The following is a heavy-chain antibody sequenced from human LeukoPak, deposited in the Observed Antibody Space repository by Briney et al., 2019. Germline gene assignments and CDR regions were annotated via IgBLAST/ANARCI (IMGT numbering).Heavy chain of an antibody. CDR1: GYTFTSYG. V-gene: IGHV1-18*01. CDR3: AICIAVAGTGCFDY. CDR2: ISAYNGNT. D-gene: IGHD6-19*01. J-gene: IGHJ4*02. Sequence: GASVKVSCKASGYTFTSYGISWVRQAPGQGLEWMGWISAYNGNTNYAQKLQGRVTMTTDTSTSTAYMELRSLRSDDTAVYYCAICIAVAGTGCFDYWGQGTLVTVSS.